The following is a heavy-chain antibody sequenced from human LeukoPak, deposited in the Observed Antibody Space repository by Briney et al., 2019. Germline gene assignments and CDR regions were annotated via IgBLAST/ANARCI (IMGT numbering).Heavy chain of an antibody. CDR3: ARVRYSGYDFSHPYYFDY. V-gene: IGHV4-34*01. CDR2: INHSGST. Sequence: PSETLSLTCAVYGGSFSGYYWSWIRQPPGKGLEWIGEINHSGSTNYNPSLKSRVTISVDTSKNQFSLKLSSVTAADTAVYYCARVRYSGYDFSHPYYFDYWGQGTLVTVSS. CDR1: GGSFSGYY. J-gene: IGHJ4*02. D-gene: IGHD5-12*01.